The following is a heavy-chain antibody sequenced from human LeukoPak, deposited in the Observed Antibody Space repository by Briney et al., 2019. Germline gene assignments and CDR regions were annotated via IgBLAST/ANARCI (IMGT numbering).Heavy chain of an antibody. D-gene: IGHD6-13*01. CDR3: AKDLDPITAAGIDY. CDR2: ISGSGGRT. J-gene: IGHJ4*02. Sequence: PGGSLRLSCAASEFTLNNYAMNWVRQAPGKGLEWVSAISGSGGRTYYADSVKGRFTISRDNSKNTLYLQMNSLRAEDTAVYYCAKDLDPITAAGIDYWGQGTLVTVSS. V-gene: IGHV3-23*01. CDR1: EFTLNNYA.